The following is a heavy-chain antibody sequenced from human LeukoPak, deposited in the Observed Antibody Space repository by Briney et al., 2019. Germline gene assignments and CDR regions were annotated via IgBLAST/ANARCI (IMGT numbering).Heavy chain of an antibody. CDR2: IYYSGNT. V-gene: IGHV4-59*01. Sequence: SETLSLTCTVSGGSISSYYWSWIRQPPGKGLEWIGYIYYSGNTNYNPSLKSRVTISVDTSKNQFSLKLSSVTAADTAVYYCARGAWISGYYPGIDYWGQGTLVTVSS. CDR3: ARGAWISGYYPGIDY. D-gene: IGHD3-22*01. CDR1: GGSISSYY. J-gene: IGHJ4*02.